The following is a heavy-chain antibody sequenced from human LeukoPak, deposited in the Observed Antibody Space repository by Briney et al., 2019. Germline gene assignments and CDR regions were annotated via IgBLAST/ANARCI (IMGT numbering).Heavy chain of an antibody. CDR1: GGSISSSSYY. CDR3: ARREMNHYAFDI. V-gene: IGHV4-39*01. CDR2: IYYSGST. Sequence: SETLSLTCTVSGGSISSSSYYWGWIRQPPGKGLEWIGSIYYSGSTYYNPSLKSRVTISVDTSKNQFSLKLSSVTAADTAVYYCARREMNHYAFDIWGQGTMVTVSS. J-gene: IGHJ3*02.